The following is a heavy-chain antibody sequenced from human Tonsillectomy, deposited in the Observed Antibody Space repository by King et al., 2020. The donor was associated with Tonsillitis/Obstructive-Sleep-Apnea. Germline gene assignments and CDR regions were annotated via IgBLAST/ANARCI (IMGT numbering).Heavy chain of an antibody. CDR2: ISSSSSYI. J-gene: IGHJ3*02. CDR1: GFTFGSYS. CDR3: AGESMVGKGEVFDI. V-gene: IGHV3-21*01. D-gene: IGHD1-26*01. Sequence: VQLVESGGGLVKPGGSLRLSCAASGFTFGSYSMNWVRQAPGKGLEWVSSISSSSSYIYYADSVKGRFTISRDNAKNSLYLQMNSLRAEDTAVYYCAGESMVGKGEVFDIGGQGRRVPVPS.